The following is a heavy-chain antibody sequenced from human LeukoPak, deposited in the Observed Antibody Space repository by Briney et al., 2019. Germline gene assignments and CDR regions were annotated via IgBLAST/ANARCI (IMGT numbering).Heavy chain of an antibody. V-gene: IGHV3-33*01. J-gene: IGHJ4*02. CDR3: ARDPAPHDSSGYFDY. D-gene: IGHD3-22*01. CDR1: GFTFSSYG. CDR2: IWYDGSNK. Sequence: GRSLRLSCAASGFTFSSYGMHWVRQAPGRGLEWVAVIWYDGSNKYYADSVKGRFTISRDNSKNTLYLQMNSPRAEDTAVYYCARDPAPHDSSGYFDYWGQGTLVTVSS.